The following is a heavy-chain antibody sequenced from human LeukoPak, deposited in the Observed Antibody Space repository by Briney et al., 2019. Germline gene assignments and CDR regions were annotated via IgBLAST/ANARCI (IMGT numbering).Heavy chain of an antibody. Sequence: SQTLSLTCTVSGGSISSGSYYWSWIRQPAGKGLEWIGRIYTSGSTNYNPSLKSRVTISVDTSKNQFSLKLSSVTAADTAVYYCAREDYYGSGGHMDVWGKGTTVTVSS. CDR2: IYTSGST. D-gene: IGHD3-10*01. J-gene: IGHJ6*03. CDR3: AREDYYGSGGHMDV. CDR1: GGSISSGSYY. V-gene: IGHV4-61*02.